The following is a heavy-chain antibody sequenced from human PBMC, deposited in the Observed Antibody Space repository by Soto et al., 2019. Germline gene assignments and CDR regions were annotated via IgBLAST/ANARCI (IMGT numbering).Heavy chain of an antibody. CDR2: IKSKTDGGTT. V-gene: IGHV3-15*07. CDR1: GFTFSNAW. CDR3: ARVSLGFWSVCDI. J-gene: IGHJ3*02. D-gene: IGHD3-3*01. Sequence: GGSLRLSCAASGFTFSNAWMNWVRQAPGKGLEWVGRIKSKTDGGTTDYAAPVKGRFTISRDDSKNTLYLQMGSLRAEDMAVYYCARVSLGFWSVCDIWGQGTMVTVSS.